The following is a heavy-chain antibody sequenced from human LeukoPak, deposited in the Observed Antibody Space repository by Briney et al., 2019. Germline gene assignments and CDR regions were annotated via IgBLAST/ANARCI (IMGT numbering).Heavy chain of an antibody. J-gene: IGHJ6*03. CDR2: MNPNSGNT. CDR3: ARALSWTTDSYYYMDV. V-gene: IGHV1-8*01. Sequence: GAPVKVSFKASGYTFTSYDINWVRQATGQGLEWMGWMNPNSGNTGYAQKFQGRVTMTKNTSITTAYMELSSLRSEDTAVYYCARALSWTTDSYYYMDVWGKGTTVTVSS. D-gene: IGHD3/OR15-3a*01. CDR1: GYTFTSYD.